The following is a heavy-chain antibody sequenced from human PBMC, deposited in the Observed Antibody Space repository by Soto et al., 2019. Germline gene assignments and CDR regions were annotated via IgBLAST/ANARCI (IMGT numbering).Heavy chain of an antibody. Sequence: ASVKVSCKAAGYTFTGYYMHWVRQAPGQGLEWMGWINPNSGGTNYAQKFQGWVTMTRDTSISTAYMELSRLRSDDTAVYYCARSGVVDMSTFVGVQLSLPFDYWGQGTLVTVSS. CDR3: ARSGVVDMSTFVGVQLSLPFDY. D-gene: IGHD3-16*01. CDR2: INPNSGGT. CDR1: GYTFTGYY. J-gene: IGHJ4*02. V-gene: IGHV1-2*04.